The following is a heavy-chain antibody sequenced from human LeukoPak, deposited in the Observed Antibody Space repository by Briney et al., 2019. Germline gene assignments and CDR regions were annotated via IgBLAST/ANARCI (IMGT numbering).Heavy chain of an antibody. V-gene: IGHV4-59*01. J-gene: IGHJ4*02. CDR3: ARGQKYSYGYRVTELGSGYFDY. CDR2: IYYSGST. Sequence: SETLSLTCTVSGGSLSSYYWSWIRQPPGKGLEWIGYIYYSGSTKYNPSLRSRVSISVDTSKNQLSLRLSSVTAADTAVYYCARGQKYSYGYRVTELGSGYFDYWGQGTLVTVSS. D-gene: IGHD5-18*01. CDR1: GGSLSSYY.